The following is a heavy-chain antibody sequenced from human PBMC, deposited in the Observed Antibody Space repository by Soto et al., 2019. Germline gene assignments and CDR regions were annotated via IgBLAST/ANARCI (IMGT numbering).Heavy chain of an antibody. CDR1: GYSFTSYW. CDR2: IYPGDSDT. D-gene: IGHD3-10*01. V-gene: IGHV5-51*01. Sequence: PGESLKISCKGSGYSFTSYWIGWVRQMPGKGLDWMGIIYPGDSDTRYSPSFQGQVTISADKSISTAYLQWSSLKASDTAMYYCAGGGVRGVITRTRDYYGMDVWGQGTTVTVSS. CDR3: AGGGVRGVITRTRDYYGMDV. J-gene: IGHJ6*02.